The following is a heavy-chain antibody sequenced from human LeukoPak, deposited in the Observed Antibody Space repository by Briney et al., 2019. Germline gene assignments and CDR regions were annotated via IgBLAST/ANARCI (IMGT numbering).Heavy chain of an antibody. CDR3: ARDSRGSSYFDY. J-gene: IGHJ4*02. V-gene: IGHV3-48*03. CDR2: ISSSGNTI. CDR1: GFTFSSYE. D-gene: IGHD3-10*01. Sequence: GGSLRLSCAASGFTFSSYEMNWVRKAPGKGLEWVSYISSSGNTIYYADSVKGRFTISRDNAKKSLYLQMNSLRAEDTALYYCARDSRGSSYFDYWGQGTLVTVSS.